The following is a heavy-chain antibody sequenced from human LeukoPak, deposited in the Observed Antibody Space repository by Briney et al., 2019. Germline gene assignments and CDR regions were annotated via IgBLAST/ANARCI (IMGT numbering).Heavy chain of an antibody. J-gene: IGHJ4*02. CDR1: GFTFSSYG. CDR3: AKSGSPADSSGYYFDY. D-gene: IGHD3-22*01. Sequence: GALRLSCAASGFTFSSYGMHWVRQAPGKGLEWGAVISYDGSNKYYADSVKGRFTISRDNSKNTLYLQMNSLRAEDTAVYYCAKSGSPADSSGYYFDYWGQGTLVTVSS. CDR2: ISYDGSNK. V-gene: IGHV3-30*18.